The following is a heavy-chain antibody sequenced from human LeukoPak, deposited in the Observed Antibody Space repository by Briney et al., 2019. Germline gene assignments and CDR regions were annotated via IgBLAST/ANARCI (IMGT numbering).Heavy chain of an antibody. CDR3: ARDSWDSSGYYLWFDY. CDR1: AGAITSQC. Sequence: PSETLSLTCTVSAGAITSQCWSWIRQSPGKGLEFIGYINYSGSTSYNPSLRSRVTISVDTSKNQFSLKLSSVTAADTAVYYCARDSWDSSGYYLWFDYWGQGTLVTVSS. D-gene: IGHD3-22*01. CDR2: INYSGST. J-gene: IGHJ4*02. V-gene: IGHV4-59*11.